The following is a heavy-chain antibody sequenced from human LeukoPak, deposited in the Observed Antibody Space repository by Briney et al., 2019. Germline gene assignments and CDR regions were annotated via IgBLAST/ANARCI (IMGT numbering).Heavy chain of an antibody. Sequence: NPSETLSHTRTVSGGSISSYYWSWIRQPPGKGLEWIGYIYYSGSTNYNPSLKSRVTISVDTSKNQFSLKLSSVTAADTAVYYCARYSSSSYAFDIWGQGTMVTVSS. V-gene: IGHV4-59*08. CDR2: IYYSGST. D-gene: IGHD6-6*01. CDR3: ARYSSSSYAFDI. J-gene: IGHJ3*02. CDR1: GGSISSYY.